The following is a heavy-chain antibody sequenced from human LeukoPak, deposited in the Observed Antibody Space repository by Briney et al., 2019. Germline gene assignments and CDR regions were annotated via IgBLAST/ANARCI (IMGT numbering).Heavy chain of an antibody. V-gene: IGHV3-48*01. D-gene: IGHD5-12*01. J-gene: IGHJ4*02. CDR3: ASGSRRFDY. CDR2: ISSSSTNI. CDR1: GFTFSSYS. Sequence: DPGGSLRLSCAASGFTFSSYSMNWVRQAPGKGLEWVSYISSSSTNIYYADSVKGRFTISRDNAKNSLCLQMNSLRAEDTAVYYCASGSRRFDYWGQGTLVTVSS.